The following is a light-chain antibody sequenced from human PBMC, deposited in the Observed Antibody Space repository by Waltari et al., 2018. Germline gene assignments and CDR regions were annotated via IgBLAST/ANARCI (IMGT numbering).Light chain of an antibody. CDR2: HAS. CDR1: QSLSSY. V-gene: IGKV3-20*01. J-gene: IGKJ1*01. Sequence: IVLTQSPGPLSLSPGARDTLSCRASQSLSSYLAWYQQKPGRAPRLLIYHASSRATGVPDRFSGSGSGTDFSLTISRLEPEDFAVYYCQHYVSLPVTFGQGTKVEIK. CDR3: QHYVSLPVT.